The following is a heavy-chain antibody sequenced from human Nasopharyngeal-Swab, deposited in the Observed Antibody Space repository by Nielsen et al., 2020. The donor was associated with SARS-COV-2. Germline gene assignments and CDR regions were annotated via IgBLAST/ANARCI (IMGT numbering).Heavy chain of an antibody. V-gene: IGHV4-34*01. CDR1: GGSFSGYS. J-gene: IGHJ6*03. CDR3: ARGRGSGRNYYYYMDV. CDR2: INHSRST. Sequence: SETLSLTCAVYGGSFSGYSWSWIRQPPEKGLEWSGEINHSRSTNYNAALKSHVTISVKTSKNQFSLKLSSVTAADTAVYYCARGRGSGRNYYYYMDVWGKGTTVTVSS. D-gene: IGHD3-10*01.